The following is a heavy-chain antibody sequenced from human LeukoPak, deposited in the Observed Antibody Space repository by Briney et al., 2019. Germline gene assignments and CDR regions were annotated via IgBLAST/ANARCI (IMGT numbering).Heavy chain of an antibody. V-gene: IGHV3-23*01. CDR1: GFTFSSHA. CDR2: IGDSGDAT. J-gene: IGHJ5*01. CDR3: AKQYYDILLSHFDS. D-gene: IGHD3-16*01. Sequence: GGSLRLSXAASGFTFSSHAMSWVRQAPGKGLEWVSGIGDSGDATYYGDSVKGRFTISRDNSKNTLHLEMNSLRAEDTAVYYCAKQYYDILLSHFDSWGQGTLVAVSS.